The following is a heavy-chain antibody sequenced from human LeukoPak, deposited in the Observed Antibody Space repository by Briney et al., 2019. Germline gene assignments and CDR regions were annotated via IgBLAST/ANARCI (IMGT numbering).Heavy chain of an antibody. CDR3: ARETTANAFDI. CDR1: GGSISSGGYY. V-gene: IGHV4-31*03. Sequence: SETLSLTCTVSGGSISSGGYYWSWIRQHPGKGLEWIGYIYYSGSTYYNPSLKSRVTISVDTSKNQFSLKLSSVNAADTAVYYCARETTANAFDIWGQGTMVTVSS. D-gene: IGHD4-17*01. J-gene: IGHJ3*02. CDR2: IYYSGST.